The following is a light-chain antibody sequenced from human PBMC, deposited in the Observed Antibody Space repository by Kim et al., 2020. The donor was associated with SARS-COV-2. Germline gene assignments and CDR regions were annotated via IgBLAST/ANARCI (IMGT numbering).Light chain of an antibody. Sequence: PGERATLACRASQSVSSSYLAWYQQKPGQAPRLLIYGASSRATGIPDRFSGSGSGTDFTLTISRLEPEDFAVYYCQQYGSSPPSYTFGQGTKLEI. J-gene: IGKJ2*01. V-gene: IGKV3-20*01. CDR1: QSVSSSY. CDR2: GAS. CDR3: QQYGSSPPSYT.